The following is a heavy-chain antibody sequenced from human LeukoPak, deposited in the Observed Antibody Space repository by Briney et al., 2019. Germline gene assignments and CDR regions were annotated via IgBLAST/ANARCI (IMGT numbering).Heavy chain of an antibody. D-gene: IGHD1-26*01. V-gene: IGHV4-4*07. CDR1: GGSISGYY. CDR2: IYTNETT. J-gene: IGHJ6*02. CDR3: ARNRGSHRYYYGLDV. Sequence: PSETLSLTCAVSGGSISGYYWSWIRQPAGKGLEWIGRIYTNETTNYNPPLKSRVTMSIDTSKDRLSLRLRSVTAADTAVYYCARNRGSHRYYYGLDVWGQGTTVTVSS.